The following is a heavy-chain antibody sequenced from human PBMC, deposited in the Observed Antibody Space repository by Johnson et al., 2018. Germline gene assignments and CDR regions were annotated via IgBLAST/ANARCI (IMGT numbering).Heavy chain of an antibody. CDR3: TRDRVGHCKGCICNYSYLDV. D-gene: IGHD2-15*01. J-gene: IGHJ6*03. CDR1: GFISSVYP. V-gene: IGHV3-30-3*01. Sequence: QVQLVQSGGGVVQPGRSLRLSCAASGFISSVYPMHWVRQAPGKGLEWVAVISSDGSTKYYADPGKGRFTLSSDNSKNTLSLQMHSPRVEDTAVYYCTRDRVGHCKGCICNYSYLDVWGKGTTVTVSS. CDR2: ISSDGSTK.